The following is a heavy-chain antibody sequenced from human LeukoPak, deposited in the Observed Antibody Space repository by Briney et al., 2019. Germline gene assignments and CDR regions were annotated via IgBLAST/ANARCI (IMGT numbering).Heavy chain of an antibody. D-gene: IGHD3-3*01. CDR2: ITPIFGTA. CDR1: GGTFSSYA. J-gene: IGHJ6*03. Sequence: SVKVSCKASGGTFSSYAISWVRQAPGQGLEWMGGITPIFGTANYAQKFQGRVTITADKSTSTAYMELSSLRSEDTAVYYCARSLFRFLEWSYRSYYYYYMDVWGKGTTVTVSS. CDR3: ARSLFRFLEWSYRSYYYYYMDV. V-gene: IGHV1-69*06.